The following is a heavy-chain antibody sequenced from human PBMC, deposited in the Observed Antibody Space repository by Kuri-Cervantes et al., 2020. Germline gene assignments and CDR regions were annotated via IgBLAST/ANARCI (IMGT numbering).Heavy chain of an antibody. J-gene: IGHJ4*02. V-gene: IGHV4-59*08. CDR2: IYYSGST. Sequence: SETLSLTCTVSGGSISSYYWSWIRQPPGKGLEWIGYIYYSGSTKYNPSLKSRVTISVDTSKKQFSLKLNSVTTTDTAVYYCASKDRRNYYFDRWGQGTLVTVSS. D-gene: IGHD2-15*01. CDR3: ASKDRRNYYFDR. CDR1: GGSISSYY.